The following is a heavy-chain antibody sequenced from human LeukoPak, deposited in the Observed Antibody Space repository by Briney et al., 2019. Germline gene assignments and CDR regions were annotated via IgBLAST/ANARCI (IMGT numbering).Heavy chain of an antibody. J-gene: IGHJ4*02. V-gene: IGHV3-66*01. Sequence: GGSLRLSCAASGFTVVTNYINWVRQPPGKGLEWVSVIYSGGSKYYADSVKGRFTTSRDNSKNTLHLQINRLRAEDTAVYYCARTSVPAAISPYFFDSWGQGTLVTVSS. CDR2: IYSGGSK. CDR1: GFTVVTNY. CDR3: ARTSVPAAISPYFFDS. D-gene: IGHD2-2*02.